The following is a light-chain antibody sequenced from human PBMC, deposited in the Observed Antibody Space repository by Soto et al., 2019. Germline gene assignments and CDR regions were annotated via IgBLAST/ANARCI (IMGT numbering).Light chain of an antibody. CDR1: SSDVGGYNY. CDR3: SSYTSSSTSR. CDR2: EVS. Sequence: QSVLTQPASVSGSPGQSITISCTGTSSDVGGYNYVSWYQQHPGKAPKLMIYEVSNRPSGVSNRFSGSKSGNTASLTISGLQAEDEADYYCSSYTSSSTSRFGTGTKLTVL. J-gene: IGLJ1*01. V-gene: IGLV2-14*01.